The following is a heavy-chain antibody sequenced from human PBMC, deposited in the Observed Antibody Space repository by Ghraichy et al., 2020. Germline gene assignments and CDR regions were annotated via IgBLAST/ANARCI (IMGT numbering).Heavy chain of an antibody. CDR3: AKVRISGWYEEMDY. D-gene: IGHD6-19*01. Sequence: GGSLRLSCAASGFSFGTYAMSWVRQAPGKGLEWVSTISGGDTRTNYAVSVRGRFTISRDNSRNMLSLQMSRLRAEDTALYYSAKVRISGWYEEMDYWGQGTLVTVAS. V-gene: IGHV3-23*01. CDR1: GFSFGTYA. CDR2: ISGGDTRT. J-gene: IGHJ4*02.